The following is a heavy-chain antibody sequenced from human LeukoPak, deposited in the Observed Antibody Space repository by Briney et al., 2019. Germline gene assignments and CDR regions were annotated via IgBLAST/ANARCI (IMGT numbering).Heavy chain of an antibody. CDR3: AELGITMIGGV. D-gene: IGHD3-10*02. CDR1: GFTFNGHW. J-gene: IGHJ6*04. Sequence: GGSLRLSCEASGFTFNGHWMHWVRQAPGKGLEWVSVIYSGGSTYYADSVKGRFTISRDNSKNTLYLQMNSLRAEDTAVYYCAELGITMIGGVWGKGTTVTISS. CDR2: IYSGGST. V-gene: IGHV3-66*01.